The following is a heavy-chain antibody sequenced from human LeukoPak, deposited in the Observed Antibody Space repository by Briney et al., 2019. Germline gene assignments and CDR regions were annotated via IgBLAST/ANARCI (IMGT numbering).Heavy chain of an antibody. Sequence: SETLSLTCTVSGGSISSYYWGWIRQPPGKGLEWIGYIYYSGSTNYNPSLKSRVTISVGTSKNQFSLKLSSVTAADTAVYYCASRSPFDSSGYSAFDIWGQGTMVTVSS. CDR2: IYYSGST. V-gene: IGHV4-59*08. D-gene: IGHD3-22*01. CDR1: GGSISSYY. J-gene: IGHJ3*02. CDR3: ASRSPFDSSGYSAFDI.